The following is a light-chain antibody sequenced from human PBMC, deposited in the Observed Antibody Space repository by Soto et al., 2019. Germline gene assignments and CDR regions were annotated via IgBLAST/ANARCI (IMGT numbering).Light chain of an antibody. V-gene: IGKV3-20*01. Sequence: IVLTQPPGTLSLSPGDRATLSCRASQNIGDNYLAWYQQKPGQAPRLLIYDASRRATGIPERFSGSGSGTDFTLTINRLEPEDFAVYYCQQFGSSPLFTFGPGTKVDIK. CDR1: QNIGDNY. CDR3: QQFGSSPLFT. J-gene: IGKJ3*01. CDR2: DAS.